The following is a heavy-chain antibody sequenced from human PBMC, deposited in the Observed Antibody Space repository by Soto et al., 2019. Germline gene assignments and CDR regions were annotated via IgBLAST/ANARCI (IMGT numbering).Heavy chain of an antibody. CDR2: IWYDGSNK. CDR3: SHGYYQYFSS. V-gene: IGHV3-33*03. Sequence: GGSLRLSCAASGFTFSNYAMHWVRQAPGKGLEWVAVIWYDGSNKYYADSVKGRFTISKDNAKNTLYLQMNTLRAEDTAVYYCSHGYYQYFSSWGQGTLVTVSS. D-gene: IGHD5-18*01. J-gene: IGHJ4*02. CDR1: GFTFSNYA.